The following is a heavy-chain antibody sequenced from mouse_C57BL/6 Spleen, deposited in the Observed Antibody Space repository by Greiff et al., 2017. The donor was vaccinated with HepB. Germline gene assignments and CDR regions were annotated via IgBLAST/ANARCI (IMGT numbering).Heavy chain of an antibody. Sequence: EVQGVESGEGLVKPGGSLKLSCAASGFTFSSYAMSWVRQTPEKRLEWVAYISSGGDYIYYADTVKGRFTISRDNARNTLYLQMSSLKSEDTAMYYCTREGEYYYAMDYWGQGTSVTVSS. CDR2: ISSGGDYI. CDR3: TREGEYYYAMDY. V-gene: IGHV5-9-1*02. J-gene: IGHJ4*01. CDR1: GFTFSSYA.